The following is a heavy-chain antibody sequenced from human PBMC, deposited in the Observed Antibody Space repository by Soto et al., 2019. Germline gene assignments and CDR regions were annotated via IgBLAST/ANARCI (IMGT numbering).Heavy chain of an antibody. CDR2: IKQDGSEK. CDR3: ASWTYNSGWYLDS. D-gene: IGHD6-19*01. J-gene: IGHJ4*02. V-gene: IGHV3-7*03. CDR1: GFSFSGHW. Sequence: EVQLVESGGGLVQPGGSLRLSCAASGFSFSGHWIGWVRQAPGKGLEWVANIKQDGSEKYYADSVKGRFTISRDNAKNSLYLQMDSLRAEDTAVYYCASWTYNSGWYLDSWGQGTLVTVSS.